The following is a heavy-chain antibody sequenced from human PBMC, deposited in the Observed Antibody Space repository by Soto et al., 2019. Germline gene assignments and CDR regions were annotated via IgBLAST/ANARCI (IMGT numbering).Heavy chain of an antibody. V-gene: IGHV4-34*01. D-gene: IGHD3-10*01. J-gene: IGHJ6*03. CDR3: ARRPSYYGSGSPDLFYYMDV. CDR2: INHSGST. CDR1: GGSFSGYY. Sequence: PSETLSLTCAVYGGSFSGYYWSWIRQPPGKGLEWIGEINHSGSTNYNPSLKSRVTISVDTSKNQFSLKLSSVTAADTAVYYCARRPSYYGSGSPDLFYYMDVWGKGTTVTVSS.